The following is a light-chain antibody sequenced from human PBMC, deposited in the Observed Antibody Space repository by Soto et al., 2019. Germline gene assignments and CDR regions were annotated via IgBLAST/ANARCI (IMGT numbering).Light chain of an antibody. CDR2: GAS. CDR1: QSVSSSY. CDR3: HQYYSSPHT. Sequence: EIVLTQSPGTLSLSPGERATLSCRASQSVSSSYLAWYQQKPGQAPRLLIYGASSRATGIPDRFSGSGSGTDFTLTISSLQAEAVAVYYCHQYYSSPHTFGQGTKLEIK. V-gene: IGKV3-20*01. J-gene: IGKJ2*01.